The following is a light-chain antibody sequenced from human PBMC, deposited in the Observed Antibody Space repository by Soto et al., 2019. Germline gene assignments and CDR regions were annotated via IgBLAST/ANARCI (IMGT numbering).Light chain of an antibody. V-gene: IGKV3-15*01. CDR2: DAS. Sequence: EIVMTPSPGTLSVSPGERASLSCRASQSVSSNLAWYQQKPGQAPRLLISDASTRATGIPARFSGSGSGTEFTLTVSSLQSEDFAVYYCQQYIKWPITFGQGTRLEIK. CDR3: QQYIKWPIT. CDR1: QSVSSN. J-gene: IGKJ5*01.